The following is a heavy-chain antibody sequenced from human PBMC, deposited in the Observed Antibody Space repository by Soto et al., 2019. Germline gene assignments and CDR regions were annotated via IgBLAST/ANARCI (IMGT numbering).Heavy chain of an antibody. CDR2: NSGST. V-gene: IGHV4-39*01. Sequence: QLQLQESGPGLVKPSETLSLTCTVSGGSISSSSYYWGWIRQPPGKGLEWIGSNSGSTYYNPSLKSRVPISVDTSKNQFSMKLSSVTAADTAVYYCARHLTYCSAGSCYSDFPYYGMDVWGQGTTVTVSS. D-gene: IGHD2-15*01. CDR1: GGSISSSSYY. CDR3: ARHLTYCSAGSCYSDFPYYGMDV. J-gene: IGHJ6*02.